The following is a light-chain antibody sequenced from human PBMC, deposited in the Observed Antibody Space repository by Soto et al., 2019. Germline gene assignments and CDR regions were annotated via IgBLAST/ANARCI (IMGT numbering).Light chain of an antibody. CDR3: QQYNNWPRT. CDR1: QFVSSN. Sequence: IVVTQSPATLSASTGERVTLSCRASQFVSSNLAWYQQKPGQAPRLLIYGASTRATGIPARFSGSGSGTEFTLTISSLQSEDFAVYYCQQYNNWPRTFGQGTKVDI. V-gene: IGKV3-15*01. J-gene: IGKJ1*01. CDR2: GAS.